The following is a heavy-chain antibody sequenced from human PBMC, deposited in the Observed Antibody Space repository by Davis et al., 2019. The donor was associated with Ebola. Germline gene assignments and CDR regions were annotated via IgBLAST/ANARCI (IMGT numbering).Heavy chain of an antibody. CDR2: ISYDGSNK. V-gene: IGHV3-30*03. J-gene: IGHJ3*02. CDR3: VRVSRNIATGWYRFDAFDI. CDR1: GFRFNNYG. D-gene: IGHD6-19*01. Sequence: GGSLRLSCAASGFRFNNYGMHWVRQAPGKGLEWLAVISYDGSNKYYADSMKGRFTISRDNSKNTLYLQMNSLRPEDTAVYYCVRVSRNIATGWYRFDAFDIWGQGTLVTVSS.